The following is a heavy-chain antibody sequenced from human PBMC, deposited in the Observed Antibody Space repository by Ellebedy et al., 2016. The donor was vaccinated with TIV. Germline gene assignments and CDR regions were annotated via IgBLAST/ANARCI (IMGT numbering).Heavy chain of an antibody. CDR1: GFTFSNYA. V-gene: IGHV3-23*01. CDR2: ISGSGEYT. CDR3: AKLGFDILTGSGGMDV. Sequence: GGSLRLSCAASGFTFSNYAMSWVRRSPGKGLDWVSLISGSGEYTYYADSVKGRLTISRDNSMDPLYRQMNSLGVGDTAVYYCAKLGFDILTGSGGMDVWGQGTTVTVSS. D-gene: IGHD3-9*01. J-gene: IGHJ6*02.